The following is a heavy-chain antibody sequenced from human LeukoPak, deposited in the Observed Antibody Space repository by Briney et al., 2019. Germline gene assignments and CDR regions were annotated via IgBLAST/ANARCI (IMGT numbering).Heavy chain of an antibody. CDR2: INPSGGST. J-gene: IGHJ3*02. V-gene: IGHV1-46*01. Sequence: ASVKVTCKASGYTFTIYYMHWVRQALGQGLEWMGIINPSGGSTSYAQKFQGRVTMTRDTSTSTVYMELSSLRSEDTAVYYCARAAISGTTGDAFDIWGQGTMVTVFS. CDR3: ARAAISGTTGDAFDI. CDR1: GYTFTIYY. D-gene: IGHD3-3*02.